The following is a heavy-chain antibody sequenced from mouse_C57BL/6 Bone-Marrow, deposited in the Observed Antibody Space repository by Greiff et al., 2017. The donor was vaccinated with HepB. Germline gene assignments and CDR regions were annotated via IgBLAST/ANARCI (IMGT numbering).Heavy chain of an antibody. CDR1: GFSFNTYA. D-gene: IGHD2-3*01. V-gene: IGHV10-1*01. J-gene: IGHJ3*01. Sequence: EVQLVESGGGLVQPKGSLKLSCAASGFSFNTYAMNWVRQAPGKGLEWVARIRSKSNNYATYYADSVKDRFTISRDDSESMLYLQMNNLKTEDTAMYYCVGGYDGYYGWFAYWGQGTLVTVSA. CDR3: VGGYDGYYGWFAY. CDR2: IRSKSNNYAT.